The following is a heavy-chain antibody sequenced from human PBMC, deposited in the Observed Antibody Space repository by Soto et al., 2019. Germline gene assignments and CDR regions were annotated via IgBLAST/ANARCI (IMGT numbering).Heavy chain of an antibody. Sequence: QVQLQESGPGLVKPSQSLSLTCTVSGGSISSGDYYWSWIRQPPGKGLEWIGYIYYSGSTYYNPSLKSRVTISVDTSKNQFSLKLSSVIAADTAVYYCARNDYGDQKPPFPDYWGQGTLVTVSS. J-gene: IGHJ4*02. CDR2: IYYSGST. CDR3: ARNDYGDQKPPFPDY. CDR1: GGSISSGDYY. D-gene: IGHD4-17*01. V-gene: IGHV4-30-4*01.